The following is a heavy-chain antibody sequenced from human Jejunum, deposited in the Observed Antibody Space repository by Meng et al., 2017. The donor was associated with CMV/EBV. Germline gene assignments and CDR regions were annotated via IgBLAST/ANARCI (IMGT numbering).Heavy chain of an antibody. J-gene: IGHJ6*02. CDR3: ARDTNIHYGMDV. V-gene: IGHV1-69*04. CDR1: GGTLSRYT. CDR2: IIPMLAIA. D-gene: IGHD2/OR15-2a*01. Sequence: ASGGTLSRYTISWVRQAPGKGLEWMGRIIPMLAIANYAQKFQDRVTITADKSTGTAYMELSSLRSEDTAVYYCARDTNIHYGMDVWGQGTKVTVSS.